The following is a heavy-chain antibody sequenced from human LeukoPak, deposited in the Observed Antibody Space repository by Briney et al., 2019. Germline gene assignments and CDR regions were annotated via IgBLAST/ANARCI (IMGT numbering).Heavy chain of an antibody. D-gene: IGHD4-17*01. CDR2: IYYSGTT. CDR3: ARRVTTGGVGAFDI. Sequence: SETLSLTCTVSGGSMSSYYWSWIRQSPGKGLEWIGYIYYSGTTNCNPSLKSRVTISVDTSKNQFSLKLSSVTAADTAVYYCARRVTTGGVGAFDIWGQGTMVTVSS. V-gene: IGHV4-59*01. CDR1: GGSMSSYY. J-gene: IGHJ3*02.